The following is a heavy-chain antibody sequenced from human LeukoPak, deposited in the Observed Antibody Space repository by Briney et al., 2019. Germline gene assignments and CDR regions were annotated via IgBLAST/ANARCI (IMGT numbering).Heavy chain of an antibody. D-gene: IGHD4-17*01. J-gene: IGHJ2*01. CDR1: GFTFSNYA. V-gene: IGHV3-23*01. CDR2: ISGSGDST. CDR3: AKASYGTSWNFDL. Sequence: GGSLRLSCAASGFTFSNYAMSWVRQPPGKGLEWVSAISGSGDSTYCADSVKGRFTISRDNSKNTLYLQMNSLTAEDTAVYYCAKASYGTSWNFDLWGRGTLVTVSS.